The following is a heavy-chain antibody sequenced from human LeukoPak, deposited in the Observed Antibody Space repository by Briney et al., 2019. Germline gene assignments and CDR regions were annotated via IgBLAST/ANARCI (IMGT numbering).Heavy chain of an antibody. CDR3: ATHGDYLSGLFDY. CDR2: INWNGGSK. V-gene: IGHV3-20*03. Sequence: GGSLRLFYAASGFTYDDYGMRWVRPAPGKGVQGVSGINWNGGSKGYEDSVKGRFTISGDNAKNSLYPQMNRLRAEDTAFYLRATHGDYLSGLFDYGGQGTLVTVSS. D-gene: IGHD4-17*01. J-gene: IGHJ4*02. CDR1: GFTYDDYG.